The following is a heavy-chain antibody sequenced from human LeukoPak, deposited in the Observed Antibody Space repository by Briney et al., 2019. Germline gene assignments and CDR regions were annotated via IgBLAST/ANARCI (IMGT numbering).Heavy chain of an antibody. Sequence: SGGSLRLSCAASGFTFSRDWMHWVRQAPGKGLEWVSTVSGSAGRTDYADSVKGRFTISRDNLKNTLYLQMNGLRAEDTAVYYCAKNRGHCVDGVCHNYYYMDVWGKGTTVTVSS. V-gene: IGHV3-23*01. J-gene: IGHJ6*03. CDR1: GFTFSRDW. D-gene: IGHD2-8*02. CDR3: AKNRGHCVDGVCHNYYYMDV. CDR2: VSGSAGRT.